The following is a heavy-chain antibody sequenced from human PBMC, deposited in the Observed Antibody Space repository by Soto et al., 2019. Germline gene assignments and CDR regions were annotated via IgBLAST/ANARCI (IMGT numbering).Heavy chain of an antibody. CDR3: ARDPGTTWPDNWFDP. CDR1: GYTFTSYY. V-gene: IGHV1-46*01. D-gene: IGHD1-1*01. Sequence: VASVKVSCKASGYTFTSYYMHWVRQAPGQGLEWMGIINPSGGSTSYAQKFQGRVTMTRDTSTSTVYMELSSLRSEDTAVYYCARDPGTTWPDNWFDPWGQGTQVTVS. J-gene: IGHJ5*02. CDR2: INPSGGST.